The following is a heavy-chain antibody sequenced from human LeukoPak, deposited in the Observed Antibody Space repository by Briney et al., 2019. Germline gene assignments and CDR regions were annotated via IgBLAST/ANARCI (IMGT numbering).Heavy chain of an antibody. J-gene: IGHJ4*02. V-gene: IGHV3-33*06. CDR3: AKGRTYSSSWLYFDY. CDR1: GLILSSYG. D-gene: IGHD6-13*01. CDR2: IWYDGTNI. Sequence: GTSLRLSCAASGLILSSYGIHWVRQAPGKGLEWVAVIWYDGTNIYYGDSVKGRFSISRDNSKNTVYLQMNSLRAEDTAVYHCAKGRTYSSSWLYFDYWGQGTLVTVSS.